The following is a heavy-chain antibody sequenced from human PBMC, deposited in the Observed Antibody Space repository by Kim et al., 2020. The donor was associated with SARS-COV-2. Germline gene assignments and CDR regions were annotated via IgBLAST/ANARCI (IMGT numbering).Heavy chain of an antibody. CDR2: IYYSGST. D-gene: IGHD5-12*01. J-gene: IGHJ4*02. CDR3: ARTIMMATSFDY. CDR1: GGSISSSSYY. V-gene: IGHV4-39*01. Sequence: SETLSLTCTVSGGSISSSSYYWGWIRQPPGKGLEWIGSIYYSGSTYYNPSLKSRVTISVDTSKNQFSLKLSSVTAADTAVYYCARTIMMATSFDYWGQGTLVTVSS.